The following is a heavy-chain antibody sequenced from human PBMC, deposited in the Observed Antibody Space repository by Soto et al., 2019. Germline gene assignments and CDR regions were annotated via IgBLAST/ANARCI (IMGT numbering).Heavy chain of an antibody. Sequence: QVQLVQPGFDVKNPGASVKVSCRVSGYTFTDYHIHWLRQAPGHSRVWMGRISPNSGGIHSAQKFQGRVTLTTYTSTSIACMELRRLRSDATSVYYCARGVSTECSNGVCSWNYHQEKDVWGQGTTVAVS. V-gene: IGHV1-2*06. D-gene: IGHD2-8*01. CDR3: ARGVSTECSNGVCSWNYHQEKDV. J-gene: IGHJ6*02. CDR1: GYTFTDYH. CDR2: ISPNSGGI.